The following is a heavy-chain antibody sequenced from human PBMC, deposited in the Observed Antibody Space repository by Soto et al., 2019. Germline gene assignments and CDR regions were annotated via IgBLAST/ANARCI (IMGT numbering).Heavy chain of an antibody. CDR3: AREDESSGHAGTLQH. CDR1: GFSFSSYV. J-gene: IGHJ1*01. V-gene: IGHV3-30-3*01. CDR2: ISVDGSST. D-gene: IGHD3-22*01. Sequence: QVQLVESGGGVVQPGRSLRLSCTASGFSFSSYVMHWVRQAPGEGLEWVTGISVDGSSTHYADSVKGRFTISRDNSKNPLYRQMDSLTAEETTVYYCAREDESSGHAGTLQHWGQGTLVTVSS.